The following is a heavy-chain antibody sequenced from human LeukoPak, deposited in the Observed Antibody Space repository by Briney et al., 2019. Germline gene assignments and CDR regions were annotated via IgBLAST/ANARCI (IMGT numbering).Heavy chain of an antibody. J-gene: IGHJ5*02. D-gene: IGHD5-12*01. CDR3: ARESDISGYDYNWFDP. Sequence: ASAKVSCKASGYTFTSYGISWVRQAPGQGLEWMGWISAYNGNTNYAQKLQGRVTMTTDTSTSTAYMELRSLRSDDTAVYYCARESDISGYDYNWFDPWGQGTLVTVSS. V-gene: IGHV1-18*01. CDR1: GYTFTSYG. CDR2: ISAYNGNT.